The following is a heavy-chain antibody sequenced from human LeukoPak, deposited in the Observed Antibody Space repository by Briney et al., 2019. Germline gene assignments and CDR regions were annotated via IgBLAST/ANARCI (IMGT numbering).Heavy chain of an antibody. Sequence: AASVKVSCKASGGTFSSDSFSWVRQAPGQGPEWMGRIIPLLGIENCAQKFQDRLTIMADKSTSTVYMELGSLRPGDTAVYYCARGDGGHDFWSNYPLDSWGQGTLVTVSS. CDR3: ARGDGGHDFWSNYPLDS. CDR1: GGTFSSDS. CDR2: IIPLLGIE. J-gene: IGHJ4*02. D-gene: IGHD3-3*01. V-gene: IGHV1-69*02.